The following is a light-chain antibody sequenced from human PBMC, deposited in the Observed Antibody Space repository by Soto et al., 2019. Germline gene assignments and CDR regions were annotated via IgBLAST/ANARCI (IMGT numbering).Light chain of an antibody. CDR1: QSVSSSY. J-gene: IGKJ4*01. CDR3: QQYGSSHLT. CDR2: GAA. Sequence: EIVLTQSPGTLSLSPGERATLSCRASQSVSSSYLAWYQQKPGQAPRLLIYGAAIRATGIPDRFSGSGSGTEFTLTISRLEPEDFAVYYCQQYGSSHLTFGGGTKVEIK. V-gene: IGKV3-20*01.